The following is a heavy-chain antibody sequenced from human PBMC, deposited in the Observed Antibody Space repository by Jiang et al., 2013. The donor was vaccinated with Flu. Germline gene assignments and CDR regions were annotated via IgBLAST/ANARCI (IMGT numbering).Heavy chain of an antibody. CDR2: FDPEDGET. CDR1: TLTELS. V-gene: IGHV1-24*01. J-gene: IGHJ4*02. Sequence: TLTELSMHWVRQAPGKGLEWMGGFDPEDGETIYAQKFQGRVTMTEDTSTDTAYMELSSLRSEDTAVYYCAAYDFWSGFTAFDYWGPGNPGHRLL. D-gene: IGHD3-3*01. CDR3: AAYDFWSGFTAFDY.